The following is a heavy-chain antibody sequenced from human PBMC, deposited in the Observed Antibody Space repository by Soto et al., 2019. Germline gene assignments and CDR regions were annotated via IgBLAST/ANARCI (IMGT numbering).Heavy chain of an antibody. J-gene: IGHJ2*01. CDR1: GYTFTSYY. Sequence: ASVKVSCKASGYTFTSYYIHCVRQAPGQGLEWMGGIIPIFGTANYAQKFQGRVTITADESTSTAYMELSSLRSEDTAVYYCARAPGGDSSGYSWYFDLWGRGTLVTVSS. CDR2: IIPIFGTA. V-gene: IGHV1-69*13. D-gene: IGHD3-22*01. CDR3: ARAPGGDSSGYSWYFDL.